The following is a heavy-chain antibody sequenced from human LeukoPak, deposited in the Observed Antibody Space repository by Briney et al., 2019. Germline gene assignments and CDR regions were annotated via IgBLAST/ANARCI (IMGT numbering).Heavy chain of an antibody. Sequence: PSETLSLTCTVSGGSISSYYWSWIRQPPGKGLEWIGYIYYSGSTNYNPSLKSRVTISVDTSKNQFSLKLSSVTAADTAVYYCARVEMATTGIDYWGQGTLVTVSS. CDR3: ARVEMATTGIDY. V-gene: IGHV4-59*08. CDR2: IYYSGST. D-gene: IGHD5-24*01. J-gene: IGHJ4*02. CDR1: GGSISSYY.